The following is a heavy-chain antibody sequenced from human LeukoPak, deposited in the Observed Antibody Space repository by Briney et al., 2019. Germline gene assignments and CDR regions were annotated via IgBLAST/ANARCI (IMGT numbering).Heavy chain of an antibody. CDR3: ARARLGRSTNGICQYFDY. V-gene: IGHV4-34*01. CDR1: GEPFTGYY. D-gene: IGHD2-8*01. J-gene: IGHJ4*02. CDR2: IHHSVST. Sequence: PSETLSLTCALYGEPFTGYYSSWIRQSPDRGLDWLGEIHHSVSTNYNPSLKRPVTLSVEATRNGVCLKWDSVMGPAPALYFYARARLGRSTNGICQYFDYWGQGSLVTVSS.